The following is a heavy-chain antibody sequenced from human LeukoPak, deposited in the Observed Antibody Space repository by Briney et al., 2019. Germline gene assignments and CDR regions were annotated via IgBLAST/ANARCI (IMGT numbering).Heavy chain of an antibody. CDR3: ARLVVVAATPMGWFDP. J-gene: IGHJ5*02. CDR2: INHSGST. Sequence: PSETLSLTCAVYGGSFSGYYWSWIRQPPGKGLEWIGEINHSGSTNYNPSLKSRVTISVDTSKNQFSLKLSSVTAADTAVYYCARLVVVAATPMGWFDPWGQGTLVTVSS. CDR1: GGSFSGYY. D-gene: IGHD2-15*01. V-gene: IGHV4-34*01.